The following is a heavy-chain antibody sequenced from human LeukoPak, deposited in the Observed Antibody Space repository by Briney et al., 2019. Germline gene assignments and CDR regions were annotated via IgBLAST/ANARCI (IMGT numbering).Heavy chain of an antibody. CDR2: ISYDGSNK. CDR3: AKPPGILTGYYPFDY. V-gene: IGHV3-30*18. J-gene: IGHJ4*02. D-gene: IGHD3-9*01. Sequence: GGSLRLSCAASGFTFSSYGMHWVRQAPGKGLEWVAVISYDGSNKYYADSVKGRFTISRDNSKNTLYLQMNSLRAEDTAVYYCAKPPGILTGYYPFDYWGQGTLATVSS. CDR1: GFTFSSYG.